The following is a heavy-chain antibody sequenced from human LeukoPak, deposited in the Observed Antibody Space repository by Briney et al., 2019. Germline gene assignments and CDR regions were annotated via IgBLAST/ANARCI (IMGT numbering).Heavy chain of an antibody. CDR1: GYSFTSYW. V-gene: IGHV5-51*01. CDR2: IYPGDSDT. J-gene: IGHJ4*02. CDR3: ASSYYYDSSGYYPPGY. D-gene: IGHD3-22*01. Sequence: PGESLKISCKGSGYSFTSYWIGWVRQMPGKGPEWMGIIYPGDSDTRYSPSFQGQVTISADKSISTAYLQWSSLKASDTAMYYCASSYYYDSSGYYPPGYWGQGTLVTVSS.